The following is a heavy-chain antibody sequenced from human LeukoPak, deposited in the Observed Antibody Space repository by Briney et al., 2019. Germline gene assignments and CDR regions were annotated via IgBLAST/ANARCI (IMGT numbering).Heavy chain of an antibody. J-gene: IGHJ4*02. CDR1: GYTFTTYY. CDR2: IHPSGGST. V-gene: IGHV1-46*01. D-gene: IGHD5-24*01. Sequence: ASVKVSCKASGYTFTTYYMHWVRQAPGQGLEWMGIIHPSGGSTSYAQKFQGRVTMTRDMSTSTVYMELSSLRSEDTAVYYCAREPWLHQFDYWGQGTLVTVSS. CDR3: AREPWLHQFDY.